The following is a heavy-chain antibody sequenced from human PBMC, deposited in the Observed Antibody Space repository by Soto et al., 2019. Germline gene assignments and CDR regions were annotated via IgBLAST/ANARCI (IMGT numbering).Heavy chain of an antibody. CDR2: ISGSGGST. CDR1: GFTFSSYA. J-gene: IGHJ4*02. Sequence: PGGSLRLSCAASGFTFSSYAMSWVRQAPGKGLEWVSAISGSGGSTYYADSVKGRFTISRDNSKNTLYLQMNSLRAEDTAVYYCAKAIYSRSWTGPDYWGQGTQVTVSS. V-gene: IGHV3-23*01. D-gene: IGHD6-13*01. CDR3: AKAIYSRSWTGPDY.